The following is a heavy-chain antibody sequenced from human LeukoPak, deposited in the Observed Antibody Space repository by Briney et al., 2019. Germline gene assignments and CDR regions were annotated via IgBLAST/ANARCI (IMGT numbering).Heavy chain of an antibody. D-gene: IGHD2-21*02. CDR3: ARWAYCGGDCYYYFDY. V-gene: IGHV1-69*13. CDR1: GGTFSSYA. CDR2: IIPIFGTA. Sequence: SVRVSCKASGGTFSSYAISWVRQAPGQGLEWMGGIIPIFGTANYAQKFQGRVTITADESTSTAYMELSSLRSEDTAVYYCARWAYCGGDCYYYFDYWGQGTLVTVSS. J-gene: IGHJ4*02.